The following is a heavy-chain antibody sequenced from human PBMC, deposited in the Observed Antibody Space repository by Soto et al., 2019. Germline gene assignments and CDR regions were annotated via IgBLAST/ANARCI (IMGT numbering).Heavy chain of an antibody. Sequence: PSETLSLTCAVYGVSFSGYYWSWIRQPPGKGLEWIGEINHSGSTNYNPSLKSRVTISVDTSKNQFSLKLSSVTAADTAVYYCARTTKRYGDYVYDYWGQGTLVTVSS. D-gene: IGHD4-17*01. CDR2: INHSGST. CDR1: GVSFSGYY. V-gene: IGHV4-34*01. J-gene: IGHJ4*02. CDR3: ARTTKRYGDYVYDY.